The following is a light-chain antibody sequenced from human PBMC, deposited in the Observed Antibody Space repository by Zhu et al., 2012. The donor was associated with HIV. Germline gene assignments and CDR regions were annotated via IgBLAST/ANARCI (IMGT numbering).Light chain of an antibody. CDR3: QQYVSSPWT. Sequence: EIVLTQSPGTLSLSPGERAALSCRASQSVSSSYLAWYRQKPGQGPRLLIYGASSRATGIPDRFSGSGAGTDFTLTISRLEPEDFAVYYCQQYVSSPWTFGQGTKVEIK. CDR2: GAS. CDR1: QSVSSSY. J-gene: IGKJ1*01. V-gene: IGKV3-20*01.